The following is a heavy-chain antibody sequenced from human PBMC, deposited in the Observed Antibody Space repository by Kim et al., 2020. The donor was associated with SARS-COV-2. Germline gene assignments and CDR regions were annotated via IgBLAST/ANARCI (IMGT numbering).Heavy chain of an antibody. CDR2: ISWNSGSI. J-gene: IGHJ6*02. V-gene: IGHV3-9*01. D-gene: IGHD1-26*01. CDR3: AKGGKYYYYGMDV. CDR1: GFTFGDYA. Sequence: GGSLRLSCAASGFTFGDYAMHWVRQAPGKGLEWVSGISWNSGSIGYADSVKGRFTISRDNAKNSLYLQMNSLRAEDTALYYCAKGGKYYYYGMDVWGQGTTVTVSS.